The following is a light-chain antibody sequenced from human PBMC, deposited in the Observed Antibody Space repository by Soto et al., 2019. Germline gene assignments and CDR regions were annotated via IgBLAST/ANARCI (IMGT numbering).Light chain of an antibody. CDR1: QSLLHSSDNRNY. Sequence: EILLAQCPETLAVSVGERATIKCRSSQSLLHSSDNRNYLTWYQQKPGQPPKLLIYWASTRHSGVPDRFSGSGSGTDFTLTINSLQAEDVAVYYCQQYYSTPWTFGQGTKVDI. CDR2: WAS. V-gene: IGKV4-1*01. CDR3: QQYYSTPWT. J-gene: IGKJ1*01.